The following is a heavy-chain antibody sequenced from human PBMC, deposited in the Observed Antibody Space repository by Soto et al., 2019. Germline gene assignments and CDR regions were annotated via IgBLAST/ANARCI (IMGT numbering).Heavy chain of an antibody. CDR1: GFTFSDHY. Sequence: EVQLVESGGGLVQPGGSLRLSCAASGFTFSDHYMDWVRQAPGKGLEWVGRSRNKADSYTTEYAASVKGRFTISRDDSKNSLYLEMNSLITEDTAVYYCAREVVWPSYYISWFDTWGQGTLVTVSS. CDR3: AREVVWPSYYISWFDT. CDR2: SRNKADSYTT. V-gene: IGHV3-72*01. D-gene: IGHD3-10*01. J-gene: IGHJ5*02.